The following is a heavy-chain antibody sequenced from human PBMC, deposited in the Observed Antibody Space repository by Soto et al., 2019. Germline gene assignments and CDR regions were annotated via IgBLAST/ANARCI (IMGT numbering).Heavy chain of an antibody. CDR1: GGSISSYY. D-gene: IGHD3-3*01. J-gene: IGHJ3*02. CDR3: ARAYYDFWSGPGLDAFDI. V-gene: IGHV4-59*01. Sequence: LSLTCTVSGGSISSYYWSWIRQPPGKGLEWIGYIYYSGSTNYNPSLKSRVTISVDTSKNQFSLKLSSVTAADTAVYYCARAYYDFWSGPGLDAFDIWGQGAMVTVSS. CDR2: IYYSGST.